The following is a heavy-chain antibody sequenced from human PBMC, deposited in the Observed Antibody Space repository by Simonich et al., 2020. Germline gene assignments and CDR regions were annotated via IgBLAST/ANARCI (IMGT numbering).Heavy chain of an antibody. J-gene: IGHJ4*02. D-gene: IGHD1-26*01. CDR3: ARVGGSYYSNFDY. V-gene: IGHV3-74*01. CDR2: INSDGSST. Sequence: GGSLRLSCAASGFTFSSYWMHWVREAPGKGLVWVSRINSDGSSTSYADSVKGRFTISRDNAKNTLYLQMNSLRAEDTAVYYCARVGGSYYSNFDYWGQGTLVTVSS. CDR1: GFTFSSYW.